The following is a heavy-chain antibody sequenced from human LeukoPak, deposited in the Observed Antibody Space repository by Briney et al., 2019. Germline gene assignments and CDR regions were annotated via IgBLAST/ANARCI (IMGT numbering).Heavy chain of an antibody. Sequence: SETLSLTCSVSGGSISRYYWSWIRQPPGKGLEWIGNIFYTGSTKYNPSLKSRVTISVDTSKNQISLKLSSVTAADTAMYYCARSAHYCYDSANGVAFDVWGQGTMVTVSS. D-gene: IGHD3-22*01. V-gene: IGHV4-59*01. CDR2: IFYTGST. J-gene: IGHJ3*01. CDR3: ARSAHYCYDSANGVAFDV. CDR1: GGSISRYY.